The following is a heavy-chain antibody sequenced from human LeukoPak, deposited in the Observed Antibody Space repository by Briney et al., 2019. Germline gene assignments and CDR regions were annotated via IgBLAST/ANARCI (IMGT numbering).Heavy chain of an antibody. J-gene: IGHJ4*02. CDR3: ARTGGPSNPFLYFDY. Sequence: SETLSLTCTVSGGSISSYYWSWIRQPPGKGLEWIGSIYYSGSTYYNPSLKSRVTISVDTSKNQFSLKLSSVTAADTAVYYCARTGGPSNPFLYFDYWGQGTLVTVSS. V-gene: IGHV4-39*07. CDR2: IYYSGST. CDR1: GGSISSYY. D-gene: IGHD2/OR15-2a*01.